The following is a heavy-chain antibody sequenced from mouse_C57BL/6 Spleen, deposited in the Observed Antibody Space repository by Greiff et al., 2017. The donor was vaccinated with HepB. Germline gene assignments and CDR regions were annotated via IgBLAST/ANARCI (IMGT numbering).Heavy chain of an antibody. Sequence: QVQLKESGPELVKPGASVKISCKASGYAFSSSWMNWVKQRPGKGLEWIGRIYPGDGDTNYNGKFKGKATLTADKSSSTAYMQLSSLTSEDSAVYFCARGDGNVDYWGQGTTLTVSS. D-gene: IGHD2-1*01. CDR3: ARGDGNVDY. CDR1: GYAFSSSW. CDR2: IYPGDGDT. V-gene: IGHV1-82*01. J-gene: IGHJ2*01.